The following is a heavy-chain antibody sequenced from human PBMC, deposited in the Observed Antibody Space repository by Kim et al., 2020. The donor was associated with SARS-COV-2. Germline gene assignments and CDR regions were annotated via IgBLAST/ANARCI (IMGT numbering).Heavy chain of an antibody. Sequence: IHYSDSANGRFTISRENARNSVSMQMNNLRDEDTAVYYCARGWLQNSFDYWGQGTPVTVSS. J-gene: IGHJ4*02. CDR2: I. CDR3: ARGWLQNSFDY. D-gene: IGHD5-12*01. V-gene: IGHV3-48*02.